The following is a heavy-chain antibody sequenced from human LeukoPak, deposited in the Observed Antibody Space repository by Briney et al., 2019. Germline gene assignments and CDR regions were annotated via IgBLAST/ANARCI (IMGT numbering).Heavy chain of an antibody. Sequence: SETLSLTCAVYDASLSGYYWSWIRQPPGKELEWMGEIRHSVGTNYNPSLRSRVSMSVDTSKNLLSLNLISVTAADTAVYYCPTEGPFRRRDYFDYWGQGALVSVSS. CDR3: PTEGPFRRRDYFDY. CDR1: DASLSGYY. D-gene: IGHD2/OR15-2a*01. V-gene: IGHV4-34*01. CDR2: IRHSVGT. J-gene: IGHJ4*02.